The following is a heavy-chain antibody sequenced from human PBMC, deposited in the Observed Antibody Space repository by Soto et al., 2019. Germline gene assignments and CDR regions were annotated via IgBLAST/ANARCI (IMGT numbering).Heavy chain of an antibody. V-gene: IGHV1-2*02. CDR1: GYTFTGHY. CDR2: IGPESGAT. J-gene: IGHJ4*02. D-gene: IGHD1-26*01. Sequence: ASVKVSCKASGYTFTGHYIHWVRQAPEQGPEWMGEIGPESGATRYAQRFKGRVTMTRDMSITTVYMELNNLSPDDTAVYYCGRGRSGQIVVFYWGQGTPVTVSS. CDR3: GRGRSGQIVVFY.